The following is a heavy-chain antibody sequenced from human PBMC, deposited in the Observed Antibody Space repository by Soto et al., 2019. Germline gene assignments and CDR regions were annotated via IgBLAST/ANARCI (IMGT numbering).Heavy chain of an antibody. Sequence: QVQLVQSGAEVKKPGSSVKVSCKSSGGTFSSYAFSWVRQAPGQGLEWMGGIIPIFGTANYAQKFQGRVTITADESTSTAYMELSSLRFEDTAVYYCASDSLVVVAATPRWFDPWGQGTLVTVSS. CDR2: IIPIFGTA. D-gene: IGHD2-15*01. J-gene: IGHJ5*02. CDR3: ASDSLVVVAATPRWFDP. V-gene: IGHV1-69*01. CDR1: GGTFSSYA.